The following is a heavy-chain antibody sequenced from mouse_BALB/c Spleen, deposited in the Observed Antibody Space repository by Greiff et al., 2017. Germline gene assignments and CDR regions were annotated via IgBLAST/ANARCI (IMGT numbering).Heavy chain of an antibody. D-gene: IGHD1-1*01. Sequence: EVQLQESGPGLVNPSQSLSLTCSVTGYSITSGYYWNWIRQFPGNKLEWMGYISYDGSNNYNPSLKNRISITRDTSKNQFFLKLNSVTTEDTATYYCARVGSSYLPYAMDYWGQGTSVTVSA. CDR2: ISYDGSN. CDR3: ARVGSSYLPYAMDY. V-gene: IGHV3-6*02. CDR1: GYSITSGYY. J-gene: IGHJ4*01.